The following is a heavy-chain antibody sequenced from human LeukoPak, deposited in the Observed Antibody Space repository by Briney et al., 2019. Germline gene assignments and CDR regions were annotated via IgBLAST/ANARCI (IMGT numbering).Heavy chain of an antibody. Sequence: GGSLRLSCGVSGFAFGSEAMNWVRQSPARGLEWVASISPGGGTTYYADSVKGRFTISRDNSKNTLYLQMNTLSGDDTAVYYCARDLRGSDAYYFDYWGQGTLVTVSS. CDR1: GFAFGSEA. CDR3: ARDLRGSDAYYFDY. J-gene: IGHJ4*02. V-gene: IGHV3-23*01. CDR2: ISPGGGTT. D-gene: IGHD3-10*01.